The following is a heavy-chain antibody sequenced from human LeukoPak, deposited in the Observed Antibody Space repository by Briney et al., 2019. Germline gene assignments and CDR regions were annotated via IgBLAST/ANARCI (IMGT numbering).Heavy chain of an antibody. J-gene: IGHJ4*02. D-gene: IGHD2-15*01. CDR1: GGSFSGYH. CDR2: INHSGST. Sequence: PSETLSLTCAVYGGSFSGYHWSWIRQPPGKGLEWIGEINHSGSTNYNPSLKSRVTISVDTSKNQFSLKLSSVTAADTAVYYCARGWKLPFFDYWGQGTLVTVSS. CDR3: ARGWKLPFFDY. V-gene: IGHV4-34*01.